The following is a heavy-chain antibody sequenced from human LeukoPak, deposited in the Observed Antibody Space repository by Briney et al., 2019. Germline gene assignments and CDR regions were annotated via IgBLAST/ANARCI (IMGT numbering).Heavy chain of an antibody. CDR1: GFSLSISGVG. D-gene: IGHD6-13*01. Sequence: SGPTLVNPTQTLTLTCTFSGFSLSISGVGVGWIRQPPGKALEWLALTYWNDDKRYSPSLKSRLTITKDTSKNQVVLTMTNMDPVDTATYYCAHKGLSSSTQGWFDPWGQGTLVTVYS. J-gene: IGHJ5*02. CDR2: TYWNDDK. CDR3: AHKGLSSSTQGWFDP. V-gene: IGHV2-5*01.